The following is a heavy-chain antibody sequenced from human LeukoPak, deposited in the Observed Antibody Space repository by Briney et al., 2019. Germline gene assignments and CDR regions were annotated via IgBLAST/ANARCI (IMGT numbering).Heavy chain of an antibody. V-gene: IGHV3-9*03. D-gene: IGHD5-18*01. J-gene: IGHJ4*02. CDR3: AKGIQLWSPFDY. CDR1: GFTFDDYA. CDR2: ISWNSGSI. Sequence: PGGSLRLSCAASGFTFDDYAMHWVRQAPGKGLEWVSGISWNSGSIGYADSVKGRFTISRDNAKNSLSLQMNSLRAEDMALYYCAKGIQLWSPFDYWGQGTLVTVSS.